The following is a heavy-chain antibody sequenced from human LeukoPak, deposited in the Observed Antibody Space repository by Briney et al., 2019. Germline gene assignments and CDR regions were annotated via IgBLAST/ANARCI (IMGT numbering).Heavy chain of an antibody. CDR2: IYYSGST. D-gene: IGHD2-21*02. CDR1: GGSISSSSYY. V-gene: IGHV4-39*07. CDR3: ARWTSFGGDCHILDY. Sequence: SETLSLTCTVSGGSISSSSYYWGWIRQPPGKGLEWIGSIYYSGSTYYNPSLKSRVTISVDTSKNQFSLKLSSVTAADTAVYYCARWTSFGGDCHILDYWGQGILVTVSS. J-gene: IGHJ4*02.